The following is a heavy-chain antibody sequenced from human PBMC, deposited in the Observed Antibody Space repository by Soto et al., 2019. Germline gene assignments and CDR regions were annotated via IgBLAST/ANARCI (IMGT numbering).Heavy chain of an antibody. Sequence: PSQTLSLTCAISGDSVSSNSAAWNWIRQSPSRGLEWLGRTYYRSKWYNDYAVSVKSRITINPDTSKNQFSLQLNSVTPEDTAVYYRARDANITIFGVVDYYGMDVWGQGTTVTVSS. J-gene: IGHJ6*02. CDR2: TYYRSKWYN. V-gene: IGHV6-1*01. CDR1: GDSVSSNSAA. D-gene: IGHD3-3*01. CDR3: ARDANITIFGVVDYYGMDV.